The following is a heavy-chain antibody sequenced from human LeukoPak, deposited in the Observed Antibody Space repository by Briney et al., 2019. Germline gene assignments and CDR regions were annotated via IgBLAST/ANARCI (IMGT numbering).Heavy chain of an antibody. D-gene: IGHD3-22*01. Sequence: GGSLRLSCAASGFTVSDNYMSWVRQAPGKGLEWVSVLYSDGTTYYSDSVKGRFTISRDHSKNTLYLQMNNLRAEDTAVYYCARAAYDSNGYTANHDYWGQGTLVTVSS. J-gene: IGHJ4*02. V-gene: IGHV3-53*01. CDR2: LYSDGTT. CDR1: GFTVSDNY. CDR3: ARAAYDSNGYTANHDY.